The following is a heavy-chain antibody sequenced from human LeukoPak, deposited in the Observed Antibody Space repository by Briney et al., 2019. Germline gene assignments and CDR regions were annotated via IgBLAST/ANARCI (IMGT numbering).Heavy chain of an antibody. CDR1: GGSISSYD. CDR2: IYYSGST. J-gene: IGHJ3*02. CDR3: AAGRAPRDAFDI. Sequence: SETLSLTCTVSGGSISSYDWSWIRQPPGKGLEWIGYIYYSGSTNYNPSLKSRVTISVDTSKNQFSLKLSSVTAADTAVYYCAAGRAPRDAFDIWGQGTMVTVSS. V-gene: IGHV4-59*08.